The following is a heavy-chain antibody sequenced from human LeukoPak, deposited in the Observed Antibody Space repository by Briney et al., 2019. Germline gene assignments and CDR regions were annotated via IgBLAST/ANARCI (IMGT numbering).Heavy chain of an antibody. V-gene: IGHV4-39*01. Sequence: SETLSLTCTVSGDSTSSSTYYWGWIRQPPGKGLEWIGSISESGSTYHNPSLKSRVTISVDTSKNQFSLKLSFVTAADTAVYYCARHKGGSNGYWPRPVDCWGQGTLVTVSS. J-gene: IGHJ4*02. CDR2: ISESGST. CDR1: GDSTSSSTYY. D-gene: IGHD3-22*01. CDR3: ARHKGGSNGYWPRPVDC.